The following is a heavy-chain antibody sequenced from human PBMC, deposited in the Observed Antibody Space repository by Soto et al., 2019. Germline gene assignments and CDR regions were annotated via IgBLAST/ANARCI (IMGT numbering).Heavy chain of an antibody. CDR1: GYPFTSYS. J-gene: IGHJ6*02. D-gene: IGHD2-15*01. V-gene: IGHV1-18*04. Sequence: QVQLVQSGAEVKEPGASVKVSCKASGYPFTSYSFSWVRQAPGQGLEWMGWSSAYNGDTRYAQKFQGRVTMTADPSTDTAYMELRNLRSDDTGVYYCAREGAVVGSAVYYGMDVWGQGTMVTVS. CDR2: SSAYNGDT. CDR3: AREGAVVGSAVYYGMDV.